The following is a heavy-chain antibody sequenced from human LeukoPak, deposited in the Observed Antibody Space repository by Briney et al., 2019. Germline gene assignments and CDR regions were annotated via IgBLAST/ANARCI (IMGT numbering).Heavy chain of an antibody. CDR3: ARGTQIVVLPASPPAPWFDP. Sequence: GGSLRLSCAASGFTFSDYYMSWIRQAPGRGLEWVSYISSSGSTIYYADSVKGRFTISRDNAKNSLYLQMNSLRAEDTAVYYCARGTQIVVLPASPPAPWFDPWGQGTLVTVSS. D-gene: IGHD2-2*01. CDR1: GFTFSDYY. CDR2: ISSSGSTI. J-gene: IGHJ5*02. V-gene: IGHV3-11*01.